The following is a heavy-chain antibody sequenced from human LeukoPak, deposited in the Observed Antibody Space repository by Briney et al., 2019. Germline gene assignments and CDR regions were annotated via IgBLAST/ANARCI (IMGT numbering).Heavy chain of an antibody. CDR1: GFTFSIYS. Sequence: GGSLRLSCAASGFTFSIYSMNWLRQAPGKGLEWVSSISSSSSYIYYADSVKGRFTLYRDNAKNSLYLQMNSLRTEDTGVYYCAREIGRGYSCYDRYYFDYWGQGTLVTVSS. CDR3: AREIGRGYSCYDRYYFDY. D-gene: IGHD5-12*01. CDR2: ISSSSSYI. V-gene: IGHV3-21*01. J-gene: IGHJ4*02.